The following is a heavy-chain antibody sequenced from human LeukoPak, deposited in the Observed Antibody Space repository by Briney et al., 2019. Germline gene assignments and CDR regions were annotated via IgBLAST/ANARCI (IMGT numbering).Heavy chain of an antibody. CDR2: INPNSGGT. Sequence: ASVKVSCKASGYTFTGYYMHWVRQAPGQGLEWMGWINPNSGGTNYAQKFQGRVTITRNTSISTAYMELSSLRSEDTAVYYCARSGSSSSDWFDPWGQGTLVTVSS. J-gene: IGHJ5*02. CDR3: ARSGSSSSDWFDP. CDR1: GYTFTGYY. D-gene: IGHD6-6*01. V-gene: IGHV1-2*02.